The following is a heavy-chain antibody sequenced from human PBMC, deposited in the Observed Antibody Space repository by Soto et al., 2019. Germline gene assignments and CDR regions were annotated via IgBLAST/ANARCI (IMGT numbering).Heavy chain of an antibody. CDR2: IYSGGST. CDR1: GFTVSSNY. V-gene: IGHV3-66*01. J-gene: IGHJ6*03. Sequence: GGSLRLSCAASGFTVSSNYMSWVRQAPGKGLEWVSVIYSGGSTYYADSVKGRFTISRDNSKNTLYLQMNSLRAEDTAVYYCARVPLTVEYYMDVWGKGTTVTVSS. CDR3: ARVPLTVEYYMDV. D-gene: IGHD4-17*01.